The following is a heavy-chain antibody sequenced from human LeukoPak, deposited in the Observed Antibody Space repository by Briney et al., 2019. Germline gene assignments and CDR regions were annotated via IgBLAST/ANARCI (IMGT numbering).Heavy chain of an antibody. D-gene: IGHD3-22*01. J-gene: IGHJ4*02. Sequence: GGSLRLSCAASGFTFSSYVMNWVRQAPGKGLEWVSYISSSGSTIYYADSVKGRFTISRDNAKNSQYLQMSSVRDEDTAVYYYARDEYYDDSSGYYFDYWGRGTLATVSS. CDR1: GFTFSSYV. V-gene: IGHV3-48*03. CDR2: ISSSGSTI. CDR3: ARDEYYDDSSGYYFDY.